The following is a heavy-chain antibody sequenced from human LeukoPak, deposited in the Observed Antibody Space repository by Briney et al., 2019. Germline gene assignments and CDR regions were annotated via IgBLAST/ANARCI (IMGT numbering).Heavy chain of an antibody. CDR3: AIIGGDSSGYSTHHFDY. CDR2: IYTSGST. CDR1: GGSISSYY. D-gene: IGHD3-22*01. J-gene: IGHJ4*02. Sequence: PSETLSLTCTVSGGSISSYYWSWIRQPAGKGLEWIGRIYTSGSTNYNPSLKSRVTMSVDTSKNQFSLKLSSVTAADTAVYYCAIIGGDSSGYSTHHFDYWGQGTLVTVSS. V-gene: IGHV4-4*07.